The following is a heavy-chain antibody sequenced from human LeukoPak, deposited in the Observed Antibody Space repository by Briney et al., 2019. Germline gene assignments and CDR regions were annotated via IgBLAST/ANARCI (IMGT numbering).Heavy chain of an antibody. CDR3: ARDLYGDYLFDY. CDR1: GFTFSGYS. Sequence: GGSLTLSCAASGFTFSGYSMNWVRQAPGKGLERASYISSCSSTIYYADSVKGRFTISRDNAKNPQYLQMNSLRDEDTAVYYCARDLYGDYLFDYWGQGTLVTVSS. V-gene: IGHV3-48*02. D-gene: IGHD4-17*01. CDR2: ISSCSSTI. J-gene: IGHJ4*02.